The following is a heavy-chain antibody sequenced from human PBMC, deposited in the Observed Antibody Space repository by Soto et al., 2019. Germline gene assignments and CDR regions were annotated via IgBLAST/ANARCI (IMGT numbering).Heavy chain of an antibody. D-gene: IGHD2-15*01. J-gene: IGHJ6*03. Sequence: EVKLVESGGVLVQPGGSLRLSCSASGFTFSNYWMYWVRQAPGQGLVWVSRINSDGSVSRYADSVKGRLTISRDNVKNTLYLQMNSLRVEDTAVYYCARGDCVGGSCYSLAGSFPYYMDVWGKGTTVTVFS. CDR2: INSDGSVS. CDR3: ARGDCVGGSCYSLAGSFPYYMDV. CDR1: GFTFSNYW. V-gene: IGHV3-74*01.